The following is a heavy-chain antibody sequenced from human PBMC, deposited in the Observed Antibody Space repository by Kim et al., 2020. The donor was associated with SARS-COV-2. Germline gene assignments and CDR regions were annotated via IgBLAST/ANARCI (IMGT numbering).Heavy chain of an antibody. Sequence: TYFNPSLKRRVTISVDASKNQFSLKLSSVTAADTAVYYCARLSVYWYFDLWGRGTLVTVSS. CDR2: T. V-gene: IGHV4-39*07. J-gene: IGHJ2*01. CDR3: ARLSVYWYFDL. D-gene: IGHD1-26*01.